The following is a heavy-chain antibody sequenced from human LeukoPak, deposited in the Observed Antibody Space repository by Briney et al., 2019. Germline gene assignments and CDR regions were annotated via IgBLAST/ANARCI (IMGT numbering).Heavy chain of an antibody. D-gene: IGHD2-2*01. CDR2: IYHSGST. CDR1: GGSISSGGYY. J-gene: IGHJ5*02. Sequence: ASETLSLTCTVSGGSISSGGYYWSWIRQHPGKGLEWIGYIYHSGSTYYNPSLKSRVTISVDRSKNQFSLKLSSVTAADTAVYYCARGSTSNWFDPWGQGTLVTVSS. V-gene: IGHV4-31*03. CDR3: ARGSTSNWFDP.